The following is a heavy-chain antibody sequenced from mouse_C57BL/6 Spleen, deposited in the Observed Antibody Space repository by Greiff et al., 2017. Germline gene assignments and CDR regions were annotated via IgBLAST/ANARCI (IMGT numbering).Heavy chain of an antibody. V-gene: IGHV1-63*01. D-gene: IGHD1-1*01. J-gene: IGHJ1*03. CDR1: GYTFTNYW. Sequence: QVQLQQSGAELVRPGTSVKMSCKASGYTFTNYWIGWAKQRPGHGLEWIGDIYPGGGYTNYNEKFKGKATLTADKSASTAYMQFSSLTSEDSAIYYCAIYYGSSYPYFDVWGTGTTVTVSS. CDR3: AIYYGSSYPYFDV. CDR2: IYPGGGYT.